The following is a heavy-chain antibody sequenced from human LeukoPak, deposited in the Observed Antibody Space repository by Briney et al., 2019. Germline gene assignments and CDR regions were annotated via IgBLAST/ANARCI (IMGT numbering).Heavy chain of an antibody. V-gene: IGHV4-59*01. CDR2: IYYSGST. CDR3: ARGYSGSYGRFDY. D-gene: IGHD1-26*01. Sequence: SETLSLTCTVSGGSINSYYWSWIRQSPGKGLEWIGYIYYSGSTNYNPSLKSRATISADTSKNQFSLKLSSVTAADTAVYYCARGYSGSYGRFDYWGQGTLVTVSS. CDR1: GGSINSYY. J-gene: IGHJ4*02.